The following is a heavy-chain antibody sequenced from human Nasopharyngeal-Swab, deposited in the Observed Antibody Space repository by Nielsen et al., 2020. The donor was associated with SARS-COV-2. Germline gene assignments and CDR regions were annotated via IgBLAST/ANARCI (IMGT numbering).Heavy chain of an antibody. D-gene: IGHD3-3*01. V-gene: IGHV1-46*01. CDR2: INPSGGST. Sequence: ASVQVSCKASGYTFTSYYMHWVRQAPGQGLEWMGIINPSGGSTSYAQKLQGRVTMTRDTSTSTVYMELSSLRSEDTAVYYCARDQYDFWSGYWSPGYYYGMDVWGQGTTVTVSS. CDR1: GYTFTSYY. CDR3: ARDQYDFWSGYWSPGYYYGMDV. J-gene: IGHJ6*02.